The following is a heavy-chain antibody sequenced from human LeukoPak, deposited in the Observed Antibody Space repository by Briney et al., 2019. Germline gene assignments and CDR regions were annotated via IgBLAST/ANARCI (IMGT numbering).Heavy chain of an antibody. D-gene: IGHD6-19*01. V-gene: IGHV3-23*01. Sequence: PGGSLRLSCAASGFTFSSYAMSWVRQAPGKGLEWVSVISGGGGITYYVDSVKGRFTISRDNAKNTLYLLMNSLRAEDTAVFYCAKTMTAGHSSGPSDYWGQGTPVTVSS. J-gene: IGHJ4*02. CDR2: ISGGGGIT. CDR1: GFTFSSYA. CDR3: AKTMTAGHSSGPSDY.